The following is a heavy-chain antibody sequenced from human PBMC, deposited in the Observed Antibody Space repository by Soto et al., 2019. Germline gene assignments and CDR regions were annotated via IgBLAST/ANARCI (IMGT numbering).Heavy chain of an antibody. CDR2: ISAYNGNT. Sequence: GASVKVSCKASGYTFISYGISWVRQAPGQGLEWMGWISAYNGNTNYAQQLQDRVTLTRDTSTSTAYMELSSLGSEDTAVYYCARDLKAVAGRQPYYYGMDVWGQGTTVTVSS. CDR3: ARDLKAVAGRQPYYYGMDV. CDR1: GYTFISYG. D-gene: IGHD6-19*01. V-gene: IGHV1-18*01. J-gene: IGHJ6*02.